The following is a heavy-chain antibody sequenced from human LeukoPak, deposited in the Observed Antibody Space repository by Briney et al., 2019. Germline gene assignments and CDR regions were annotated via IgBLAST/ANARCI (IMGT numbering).Heavy chain of an antibody. J-gene: IGHJ6*03. V-gene: IGHV4-59*08. CDR2: IYYSGST. CDR1: GGSISSYY. Sequence: NPSETLSLTCTVSGGSISSYYWSWIRQPPGKGLEWIGYIYYSGSTNYNPFLKSRVTISVDTSKNQFSLKLSSVTAADTAVYYCATSGYDPHYYYYYMDVWGKGTTVTVSS. D-gene: IGHD5-12*01. CDR3: ATSGYDPHYYYYYMDV.